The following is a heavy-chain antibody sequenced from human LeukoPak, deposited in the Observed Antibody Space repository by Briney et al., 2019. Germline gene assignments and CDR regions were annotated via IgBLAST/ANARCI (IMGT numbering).Heavy chain of an antibody. CDR1: GGSISSSNYY. Sequence: SETLSLTCTVSGGSISSSNYYWGWIRQPPGRGLEWIGNIYYSGSTYYNPSLKSRVTISVDTSKNQFSLKLRSVTAADTAVYYCARDPGWAAAGYSYYYYMDVWGKGTTVTVSS. CDR2: IYYSGST. V-gene: IGHV4-39*07. J-gene: IGHJ6*03. D-gene: IGHD6-13*01. CDR3: ARDPGWAAAGYSYYYYMDV.